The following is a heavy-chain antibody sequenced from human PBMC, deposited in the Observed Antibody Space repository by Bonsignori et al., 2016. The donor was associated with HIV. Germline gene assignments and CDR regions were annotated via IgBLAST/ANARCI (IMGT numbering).Heavy chain of an antibody. CDR1: GFTFSSYA. CDR2: ISGSGGST. CDR3: AKSMGGCLSSGTVGDIVVVPAAILKGPFDY. J-gene: IGHJ4*02. V-gene: IGHV3-23*01. Sequence: EVQLLESGGGLVQPGGSLRLSCAASGFTFSSYAMSWVRQAPGKGLEWVSAISGSGGSTYYADSVKGRFTISRDNSKNTLYLQMNSLRAEDTAVYYCAKSMGGCLSSGTVGDIVVVPAAILKGPFDYWGQGTLVTVSS. D-gene: IGHD2-2*02.